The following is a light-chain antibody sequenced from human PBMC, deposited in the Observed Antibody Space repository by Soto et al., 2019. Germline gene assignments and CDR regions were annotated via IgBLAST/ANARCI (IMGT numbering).Light chain of an antibody. CDR2: AAS. CDR3: QQLNSYPRT. J-gene: IGKJ5*01. CDR1: QDMSNY. Sequence: DIQLTQSPSFLSASVGDRVTITCRATQDMSNYLAWYQQKPGKAPNLLIYAASTLQSGVPLRFSGSGSGTEFTLTISSLQPEDFATYYCQQLNSYPRTFGQGTRLEIK. V-gene: IGKV1-9*01.